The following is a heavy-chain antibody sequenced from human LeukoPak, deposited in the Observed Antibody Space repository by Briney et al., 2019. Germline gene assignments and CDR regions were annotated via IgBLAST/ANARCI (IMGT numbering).Heavy chain of an antibody. CDR1: GGSISSGSYY. D-gene: IGHD3-10*01. V-gene: IGHV4-61*02. J-gene: IGHJ4*02. Sequence: SETLSLTCIVSGGSISSGSYYWSWIRQPAGKGLEWIGRIYTSGSTTYNPSLKSRVTISVDTSKNQFSLKLSSVTAADTAVYYCARVGGILWFGEWGQGTLVTVSS. CDR2: IYTSGST. CDR3: ARVGGILWFGE.